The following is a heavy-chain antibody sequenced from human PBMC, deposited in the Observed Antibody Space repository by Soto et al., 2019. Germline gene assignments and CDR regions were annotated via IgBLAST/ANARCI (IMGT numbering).Heavy chain of an antibody. Sequence: GGSLRLSCAASGFTVSSKYMNWVRQAPGKGLGWVSIIWSAGLTYYADSVKGRFTISRDISKNIVYLQMNSLRVEDSALYYCARELTPDVWGQGTLVTVSS. V-gene: IGHV3-53*01. CDR2: IWSAGLT. CDR1: GFTVSSKY. J-gene: IGHJ4*02. CDR3: ARELTPDV.